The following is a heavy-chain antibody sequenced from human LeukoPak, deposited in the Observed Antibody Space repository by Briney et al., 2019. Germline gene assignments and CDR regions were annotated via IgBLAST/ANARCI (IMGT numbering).Heavy chain of an antibody. V-gene: IGHV4-30-2*01. D-gene: IGHD2-2*01. J-gene: IGHJ3*02. Sequence: PSQTLSLTCTVSGGSISSGGYCWSWIRQPPGKGLEWIGYICHSGSTYYNPSLKSRVTISVHRSKNQFSLKLSSVTAADTAVYYCARDAWEIVLVPAAFDGFDIWGQGTMVTVSS. CDR1: GGSISSGGYC. CDR2: ICHSGST. CDR3: ARDAWEIVLVPAAFDGFDI.